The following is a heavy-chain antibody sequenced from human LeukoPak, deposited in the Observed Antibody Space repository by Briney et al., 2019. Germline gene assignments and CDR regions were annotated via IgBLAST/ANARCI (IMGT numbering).Heavy chain of an antibody. CDR2: IIPIFGTA. Sequence: SVKVSCKASGGTFSSYAISWVRQAPGQGLEWMGGIIPIFGTANYAQKFQGRVTITADESTSTAYMELSSLRSEDTAVYYYASWSIVATHVAYYYGMDVWGQGTTVTVSS. CDR3: ASWSIVATHVAYYYGMDV. CDR1: GGTFSSYA. D-gene: IGHD5-12*01. V-gene: IGHV1-69*13. J-gene: IGHJ6*02.